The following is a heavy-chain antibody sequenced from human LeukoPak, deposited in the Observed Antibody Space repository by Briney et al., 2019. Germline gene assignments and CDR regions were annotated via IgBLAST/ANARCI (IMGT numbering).Heavy chain of an antibody. Sequence: ASVKVSCKASGNTFTSYDINWVRQASGQGLEWMGWMNPNSGNTGYAQKFQGRVTMTRNTSISTAYMELSSLRSEDTAVYYCARSYYGSGISYYWGQGTLVTVSS. CDR2: MNPNSGNT. D-gene: IGHD3-10*01. CDR3: ARSYYGSGISYY. J-gene: IGHJ4*02. CDR1: GNTFTSYD. V-gene: IGHV1-8*01.